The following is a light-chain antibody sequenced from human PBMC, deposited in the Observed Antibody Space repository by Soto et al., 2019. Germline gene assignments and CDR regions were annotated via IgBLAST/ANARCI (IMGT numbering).Light chain of an antibody. CDR3: QQYYSTPWT. Sequence: DIVMTQAPDSLSVSLGERDTINCKSSQSVLYSSNNKNYLTWYQQKPGQPPKLLIYWASTRESWVPDRFSGSGSGTNFTLTISSLPAEDVAVYYCQQYYSTPWTFGQGTKVEIK. J-gene: IGKJ1*01. CDR2: WAS. V-gene: IGKV4-1*01. CDR1: QSVLYSSNNKNY.